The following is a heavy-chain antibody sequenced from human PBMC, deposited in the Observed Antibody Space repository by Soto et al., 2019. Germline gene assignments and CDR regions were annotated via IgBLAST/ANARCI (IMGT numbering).Heavy chain of an antibody. J-gene: IGHJ4*02. V-gene: IGHV3-30*03. Sequence: QVQLVESGGGVVKPGRSLRLSCAASGFTFSSYGMHWVRQAPGKGLEWVAVISYDGSNKYYADSVKGRFTISRDNSKXXXXXXXXXXXXXXXXXXXXXXXXXXXXXXXXXFDYWGQGTLVTVSS. CDR1: GFTFSSYG. CDR3: XXXXXXXXXXXXXFDY. CDR2: ISYDGSNK.